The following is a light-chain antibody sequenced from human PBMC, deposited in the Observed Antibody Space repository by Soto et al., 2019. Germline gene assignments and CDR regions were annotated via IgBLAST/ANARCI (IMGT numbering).Light chain of an antibody. V-gene: IGKV1-6*01. CDR1: QDIRSY. Sequence: AIQLPQSPSSLSASVGDRVTITCRASQDIRSYLGWYQQKPGKAPKLLIFAASNLHSGVPSRFSGSGSGTDFTLTISSLHPEDFATYYCLQDLSYPRTFGQGTKVEI. CDR2: AAS. CDR3: LQDLSYPRT. J-gene: IGKJ1*01.